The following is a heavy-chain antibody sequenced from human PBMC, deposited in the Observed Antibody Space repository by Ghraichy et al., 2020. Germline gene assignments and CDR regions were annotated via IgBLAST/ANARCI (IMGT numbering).Heavy chain of an antibody. CDR3: ARVGRGYCSSTSCYTGYWYFDL. J-gene: IGHJ2*01. V-gene: IGHV4-59*01. D-gene: IGHD2-2*02. CDR2: IYYSGST. Sequence: SQTLSLTCTVSGGSISSYYWSWIRQPPGKGLEWIGYIYYSGSTNYNPSLKSRVTISVDTSKNQFSLKLSSVTAADTAVYYCARVGRGYCSSTSCYTGYWYFDLWGRGTLVTVSS. CDR1: GGSISSYY.